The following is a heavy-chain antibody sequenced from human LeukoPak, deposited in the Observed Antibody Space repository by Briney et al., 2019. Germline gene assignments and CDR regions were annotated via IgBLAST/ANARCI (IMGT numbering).Heavy chain of an antibody. CDR3: ARAPSRYDVLTGYYGGWFDS. CDR1: GGSFSGYY. CDR2: INHSGSS. D-gene: IGHD3-9*01. J-gene: IGHJ5*01. V-gene: IGHV4-34*01. Sequence: SETLSLTCAVYGGSFSGYYWSWIRQPPGKGLEWIGEINHSGSSNYNPSPKSRVTISVDTSKNQFSLKLSSVTAADMAVYYCARAPSRYDVLTGYYGGWFDSWGQGTLVTVSS.